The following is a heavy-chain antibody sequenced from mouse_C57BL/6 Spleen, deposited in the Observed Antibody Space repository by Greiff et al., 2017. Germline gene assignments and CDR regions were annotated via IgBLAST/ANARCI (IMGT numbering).Heavy chain of an antibody. CDR3: ARYYSPEGY. CDR2: IYPRSGNT. J-gene: IGHJ2*01. V-gene: IGHV1-81*01. D-gene: IGHD2-12*01. Sequence: QVQLQQSGAELARPGASVKLSCKASGYTFTSYGISWVKQRTGQGLEWIGEIYPRSGNTYYNEKFKGKATMTADKSSSTAYMELRSLTSEAAAVYFCARYYSPEGYWGQGTTLTVSS. CDR1: GYTFTSYG.